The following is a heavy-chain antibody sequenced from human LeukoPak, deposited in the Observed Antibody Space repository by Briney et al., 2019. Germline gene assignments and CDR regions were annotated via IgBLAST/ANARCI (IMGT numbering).Heavy chain of an antibody. D-gene: IGHD6-19*01. J-gene: IGHJ4*02. Sequence: SETLSLTCTVSGVSMSSYYWSWIRQPPGKGLEWIGYIYYSGSTNYNPSLKSRVTISVDTSKNQFSLKLSSVTAADTAVYYCARGPRSSGWTDFDYWGQGTLVTVSS. CDR2: IYYSGST. V-gene: IGHV4-59*01. CDR1: GVSMSSYY. CDR3: ARGPRSSGWTDFDY.